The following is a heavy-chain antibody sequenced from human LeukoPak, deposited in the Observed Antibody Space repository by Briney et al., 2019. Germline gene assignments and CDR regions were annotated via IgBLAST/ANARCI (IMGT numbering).Heavy chain of an antibody. CDR2: IYYSGST. CDR3: ARTMVRGVFDAFDI. CDR1: GVSISSGDYY. V-gene: IGHV4-30-4*01. J-gene: IGHJ3*02. Sequence: PSETLSLTCTVSGVSISSGDYYWSWIRQPPGKGLEWIVYIYYSGSTYYNPSLKSRVTISVGTSKNQFSLKLSSVTAADTAVYYCARTMVRGVFDAFDIWGQGTMVTVSS. D-gene: IGHD3-10*01.